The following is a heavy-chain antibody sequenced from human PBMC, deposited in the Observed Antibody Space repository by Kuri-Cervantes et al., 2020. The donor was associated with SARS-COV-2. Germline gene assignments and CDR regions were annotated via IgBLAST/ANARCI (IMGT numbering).Heavy chain of an antibody. D-gene: IGHD6-13*01. V-gene: IGHV3-30-3*01. Sequence: GESLKISCAASGFTFSSYAMHWVRQAPGKGLEWVAVISYDGSNKYYADSVKGRFTIPRDNSKNTLYLQMNSLRAEDTAVYYCAKASVTAAAPFDYWGQGTLVTVSS. J-gene: IGHJ4*02. CDR2: ISYDGSNK. CDR1: GFTFSSYA. CDR3: AKASVTAAAPFDY.